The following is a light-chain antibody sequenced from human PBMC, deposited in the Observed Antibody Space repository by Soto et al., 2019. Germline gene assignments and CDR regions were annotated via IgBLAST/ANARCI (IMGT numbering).Light chain of an antibody. CDR1: QTVLSN. CDR3: HQYDNAPQT. V-gene: IGKV3D-15*01. CDR2: DAS. Sequence: EVVMTQSPGTLSVSPGEGATLSCRASQTVLSNLAWYQQKPGQAPRLLIYDASNRATGIPDRFSGSGSGTDFSLTISRLEPEDFAVYYCHQYDNAPQTYGQGTKVDIK. J-gene: IGKJ2*01.